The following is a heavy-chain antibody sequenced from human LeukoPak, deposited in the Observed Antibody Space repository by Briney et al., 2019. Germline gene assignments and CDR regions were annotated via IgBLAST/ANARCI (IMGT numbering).Heavy chain of an antibody. J-gene: IGHJ4*02. V-gene: IGHV3-23*01. D-gene: IGHD3-3*01. CDR3: AKDGNRITIFGVVITTDYYFDY. CDR2: ISGSGGST. CDR1: GFTFSSYA. Sequence: GGSLRLSCAASGFTFSSYAMSWVRQAPGKGLEWDSAISGSGGSTYYADSVKGRFTISRDNSKNTLYLQMNSLRAEDTAVYYCAKDGNRITIFGVVITTDYYFDYWGQGTLVTVSS.